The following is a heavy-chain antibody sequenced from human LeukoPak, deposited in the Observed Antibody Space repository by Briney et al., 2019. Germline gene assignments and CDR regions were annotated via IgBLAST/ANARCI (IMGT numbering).Heavy chain of an antibody. Sequence: PSETLSPTCSVSGGAMSAYYWSWIRQPAGKGLEWIGRIYSSGSTNYNPSLRSRVTLSLDMSKKQFSLNLSSVTAADSAVYYCVRGPTSVALRNWYFDVWGRGTLLTVSS. V-gene: IGHV4-4*07. D-gene: IGHD2-15*01. J-gene: IGHJ2*01. CDR3: VRGPTSVALRNWYFDV. CDR2: IYSSGST. CDR1: GGAMSAYY.